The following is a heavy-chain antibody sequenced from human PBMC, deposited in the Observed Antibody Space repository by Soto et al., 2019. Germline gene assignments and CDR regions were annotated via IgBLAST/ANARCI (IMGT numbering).Heavy chain of an antibody. Sequence: QVQLVQSGAEVKKPGSSVNVSCKTSGGTFGNTAVTWVRQAPGQGLEWMGGIVPMFGTANYAQKFQGRVTITADESTNTAYMELRSLRSDDTAVYYCARDGDPGYTFWSGPLGGGRFDPWDQGTLVTVSS. J-gene: IGHJ5*02. V-gene: IGHV1-69*12. D-gene: IGHD3-3*01. CDR1: GGTFGNTA. CDR2: IVPMFGTA. CDR3: ARDGDPGYTFWSGPLGGGRFDP.